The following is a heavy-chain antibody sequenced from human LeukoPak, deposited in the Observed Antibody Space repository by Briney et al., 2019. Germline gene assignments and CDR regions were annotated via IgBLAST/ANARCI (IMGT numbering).Heavy chain of an antibody. Sequence: GGSLRLSCVASGFSFSSYGMHWVRQAPGKGLEWVTFIRYDGTDQYYADSVKGRFTVSRDNSKNTLYLQMNSLRPEDSAVYYCATDLFKWRMGATTSEYWGQGTLVTVSS. CDR2: IRYDGTDQ. D-gene: IGHD1-26*01. CDR3: ATDLFKWRMGATTSEY. J-gene: IGHJ4*02. V-gene: IGHV3-30*02. CDR1: GFSFSSYG.